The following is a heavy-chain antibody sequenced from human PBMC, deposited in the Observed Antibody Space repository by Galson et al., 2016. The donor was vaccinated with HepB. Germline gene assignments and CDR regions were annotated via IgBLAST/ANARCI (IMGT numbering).Heavy chain of an antibody. D-gene: IGHD3-22*01. Sequence: SLRLSCAASGFSFRHYTMNWVRQSPGKGPEWVSYISGSGTTIYYADSVRGRFTISRDNAQNSLYLQMISLRAEDTAVYYCARDLHDTVGYGFTFFDSWGQVSLVAVSS. CDR1: GFSFRHYT. CDR2: ISGSGTTI. V-gene: IGHV3-48*01. CDR3: ARDLHDTVGYGFTFFDS. J-gene: IGHJ4*02.